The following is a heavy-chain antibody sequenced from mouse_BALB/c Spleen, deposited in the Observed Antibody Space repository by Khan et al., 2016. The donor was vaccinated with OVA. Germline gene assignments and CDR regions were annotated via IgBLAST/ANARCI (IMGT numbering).Heavy chain of an antibody. V-gene: IGHV5-9*02. Sequence: QLEESGGGLVKPGGSLKLSCAASGFAFSSYDMSWVRQTPEKRLEWVAIISNGGSYTNYPDSVKGRFTISRDNARNTLYLQVSSLRSEDTAVYYCARHGGFNPYYAMDYWGQGTSVTVSS. J-gene: IGHJ4*01. CDR3: ARHGGFNPYYAMDY. CDR2: ISNGGSYT. CDR1: GFAFSSYD.